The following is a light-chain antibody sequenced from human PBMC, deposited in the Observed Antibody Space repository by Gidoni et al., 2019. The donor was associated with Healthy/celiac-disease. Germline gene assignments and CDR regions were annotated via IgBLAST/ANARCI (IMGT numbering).Light chain of an antibody. CDR3: QQSYSSPFT. V-gene: IGKV1-39*01. CDR1: QYIYSY. CDR2: AAS. J-gene: IGKJ3*01. Sequence: DIQMTQSPSSLSASVGDRVTITCRASQYIYSYLIWYQQKPGKAPELLIYAASSLQSGVPSRFSGSGSGTDFTLTISSLQPEDFATYYCQQSYSSPFTFXPXTKVDIK.